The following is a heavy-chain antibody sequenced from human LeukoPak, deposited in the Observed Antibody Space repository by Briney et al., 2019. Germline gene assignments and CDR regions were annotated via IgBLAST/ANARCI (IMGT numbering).Heavy chain of an antibody. Sequence: GGSLRLSCAASGFSFSSYGMHWVRQAPGKGLEGVAFIRHDGSKKYYADSVKGRFTISRDSSKNTLYLQMNSLRSEDTAVYCCVKDYSGTDGLDIWGQGTRVTVS. V-gene: IGHV3-30*02. CDR1: GFSFSSYG. CDR2: IRHDGSKK. J-gene: IGHJ3*02. CDR3: VKDYSGTDGLDI. D-gene: IGHD1-26*01.